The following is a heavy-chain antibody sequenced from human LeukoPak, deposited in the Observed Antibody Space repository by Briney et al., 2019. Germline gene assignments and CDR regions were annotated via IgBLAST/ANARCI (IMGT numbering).Heavy chain of an antibody. D-gene: IGHD4-17*01. CDR3: ARDYGDYYFDY. Sequence: PGGSLRLSCAASGFTFSSYAMHWVRQAPGKGLEWVAVISYDGSNKYYVDSVKGRFTISRDNSKNTLYLQMNSLRAEDTAVYYCARDYGDYYFDYWGQGTLVTVSS. CDR2: ISYDGSNK. CDR1: GFTFSSYA. V-gene: IGHV3-30-3*01. J-gene: IGHJ4*02.